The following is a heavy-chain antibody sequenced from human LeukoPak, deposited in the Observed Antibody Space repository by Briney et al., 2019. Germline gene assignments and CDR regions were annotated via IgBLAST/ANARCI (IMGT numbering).Heavy chain of an antibody. Sequence: SVKVSCKASGGTFDNSAINWVRQAPGQGLEWMGRIIPILNIPNYAQKSQGRVTIAADKSTSTAYMELSSLRSDDTAVYYCAREKMEVGYYGLDVWGQGTTVTVSS. V-gene: IGHV1-69*04. J-gene: IGHJ6*02. CDR2: IIPILNIP. D-gene: IGHD1-1*01. CDR1: GGTFDNSA. CDR3: AREKMEVGYYGLDV.